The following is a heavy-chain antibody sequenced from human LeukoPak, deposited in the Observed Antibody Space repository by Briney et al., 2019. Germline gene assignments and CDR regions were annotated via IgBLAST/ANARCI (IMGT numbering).Heavy chain of an antibody. CDR2: NSGDEDST. D-gene: IGHD6-19*01. J-gene: IGHJ4*02. CDR1: GLTFRNFA. V-gene: IGHV3-23*01. CDR3: TRDRMTGFSSGCHFGY. Sequence: GGSQTLFCAPSGLTFRNFAMSWVRQAPGKGLEWLADNSGDEDSTHYADCVRGRFVISTDSSKNSLFLQMNSLRADDTAVYYCTRDRMTGFSSGCHFGYWGQGTLVTVSS.